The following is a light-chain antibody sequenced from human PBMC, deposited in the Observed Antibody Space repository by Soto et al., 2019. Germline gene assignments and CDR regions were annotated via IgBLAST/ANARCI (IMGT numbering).Light chain of an antibody. Sequence: QSVLTQPPSVSEAPGQRVTISCTGSSSNIGGGYDVHWFQQLPGTAPKLLFYGKNNRPSGVPDRFSGSTSGTSASLAITGLQTEDEAIYYCQSYDASLRGYVFGTGTKVTV. CDR3: QSYDASLRGYV. CDR1: SSNIGGGYD. CDR2: GKN. V-gene: IGLV1-40*01. J-gene: IGLJ1*01.